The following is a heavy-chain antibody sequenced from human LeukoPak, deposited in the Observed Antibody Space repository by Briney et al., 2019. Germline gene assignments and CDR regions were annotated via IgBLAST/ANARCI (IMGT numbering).Heavy chain of an antibody. CDR3: ARDLDTAMVGGHDY. CDR1: GFTFSSYS. CDR2: ISSSSSYI. Sequence: GGSLRLSCAASGFTFSSYSMNWVRQAPGKGLEWVSSISSSSSYIYYADSVKGRFTISRDNAKNSLYLQMNSLRAEDTAVYYCARDLDTAMVGGHDYWGQGTLVTVSA. D-gene: IGHD5-18*01. V-gene: IGHV3-21*01. J-gene: IGHJ4*02.